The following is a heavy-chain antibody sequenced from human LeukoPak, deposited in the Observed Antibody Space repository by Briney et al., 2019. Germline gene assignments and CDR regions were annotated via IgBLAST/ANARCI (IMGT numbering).Heavy chain of an antibody. V-gene: IGHV4-4*02. CDR1: GDSISNNNC. D-gene: IGHD4-23*01. CDR3: ARNGGFDQDV. J-gene: IGHJ6*02. Sequence: SGTLSLTCAVFGDSISNNNCYSWVRQSPGKGLEWIGEICPRGGINYNPSLRSRVRITGDRPKNQFSLYVISVTAADSAIYYCARNGGFDQDVWGQGTTVTVSS. CDR2: ICPRGGI.